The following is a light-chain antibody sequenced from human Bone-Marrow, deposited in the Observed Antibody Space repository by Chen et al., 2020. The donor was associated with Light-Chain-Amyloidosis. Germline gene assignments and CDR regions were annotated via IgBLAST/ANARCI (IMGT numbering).Light chain of an antibody. V-gene: IGLV2-14*01. J-gene: IGLJ1*01. CDR1: SGDVGTYNY. CDR2: AVR. CDR3: SSFTSSSSYV. Sequence: QSALPPPASVSGSPGPSITISCTGTSGDVGTYNYVSWYQQHPGKAPKVMIYAVRNRPSGVSNRCAGSKSGNTASLTISGLQAEDEADYYCSSFTSSSSYVFGPGTKVTVL.